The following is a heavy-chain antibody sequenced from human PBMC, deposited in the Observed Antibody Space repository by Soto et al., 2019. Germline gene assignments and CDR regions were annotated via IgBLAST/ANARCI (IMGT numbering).Heavy chain of an antibody. CDR2: IIPMFGTG. D-gene: IGHD2-2*01. Sequence: QVQLVQSGAEVKKPGSSVKVSCKASGGTFSSYTISWVRQAPGQGLEWMGGIIPMFGTGNYAQKFQGRVTITADESTKTAYMERSSLRSEDTAVYYCARRYCFSPSCHYYGLDVWAQGTTVTVSS. J-gene: IGHJ6*02. CDR1: GGTFSSYT. CDR3: ARRYCFSPSCHYYGLDV. V-gene: IGHV1-69*12.